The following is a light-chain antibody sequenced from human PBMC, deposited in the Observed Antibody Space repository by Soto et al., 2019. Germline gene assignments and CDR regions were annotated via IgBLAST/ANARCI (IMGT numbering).Light chain of an antibody. CDR3: CSYAGRAYV. V-gene: IGLV2-23*02. J-gene: IGLJ1*01. CDR1: SSDVGSYNL. Sequence: ALTQPASVSGTPGQSITISCTGTSSDVGSYNLVSWYQQHPGKAPKLMIYEVSKRPSGVSNRFSGSKSGNTASLTISGLQAEDEADYYCCSYAGRAYVFGTGTKVTVL. CDR2: EVS.